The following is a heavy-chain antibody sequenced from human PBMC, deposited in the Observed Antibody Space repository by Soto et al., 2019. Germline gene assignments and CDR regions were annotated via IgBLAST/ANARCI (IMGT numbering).Heavy chain of an antibody. CDR2: IIPIFGTA. J-gene: IGHJ6*02. V-gene: IGHV1-69*12. CDR1: GGTFSSCG. Sequence: QVQLVQSGAEVKKPGSSVKVSCKASGGTFSSCGISWVRQAPGQGLEWMGGIIPIFGTANYAQNFQGRVTLTADEFTSTAYMELSSLRSEDTAVYYCAKQYGLTYYSGMDVWGQGTTVTVSS. D-gene: IGHD3-10*01. CDR3: AKQYGLTYYSGMDV.